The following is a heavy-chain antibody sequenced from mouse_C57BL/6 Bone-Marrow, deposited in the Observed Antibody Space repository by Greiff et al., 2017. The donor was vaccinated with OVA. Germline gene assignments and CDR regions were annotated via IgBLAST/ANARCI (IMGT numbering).Heavy chain of an antibody. Sequence: EVKLQESGPELVKPGASVKISCKASGYSFTGYYMNWVKQSPEKSLEWIGEINPSTGGTTYNQKFKAKATLTVDTSSSTAYMQLKSLTSEDSAVYYCARDGYPSDYWGQGTTRTVSS. CDR3: ARDGYPSDY. D-gene: IGHD2-3*01. CDR2: INPSTGGT. J-gene: IGHJ2*01. CDR1: GYSFTGYY. V-gene: IGHV1-42*01.